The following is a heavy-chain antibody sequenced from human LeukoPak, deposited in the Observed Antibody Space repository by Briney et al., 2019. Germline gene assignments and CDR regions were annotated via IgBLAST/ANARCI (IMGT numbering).Heavy chain of an antibody. CDR1: GGSISSSSYY. V-gene: IGHV4-39*01. J-gene: IGHJ5*02. CDR2: INYSGST. D-gene: IGHD3-22*01. Sequence: PSETLSLTCTVSGGSISSSSYYWGWIRQPPGKELEWIGSINYSGSTYYNPSLKSRVTISVDTSKNQFSLKLSSVTAADTAVYYCARHGVLADYYYDSSGYPQFVPWGQGTLVTVSS. CDR3: ARHGVLADYYYDSSGYPQFVP.